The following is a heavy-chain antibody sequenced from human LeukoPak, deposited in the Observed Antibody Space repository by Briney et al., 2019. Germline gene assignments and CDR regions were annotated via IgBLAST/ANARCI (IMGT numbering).Heavy chain of an antibody. CDR1: GGSISSSNW. Sequence: PSETLSLTCAVSGGSISSSNWWSWVRQPPGKGLEWIGSIYYSGSTYYNPSLKSRVTISVDTSKNQFSLKLSSVTAADTAVYYCARHRIAARPLDYWGQGTLVTVSS. D-gene: IGHD6-6*01. CDR3: ARHRIAARPLDY. V-gene: IGHV4-4*02. CDR2: IYYSGST. J-gene: IGHJ4*02.